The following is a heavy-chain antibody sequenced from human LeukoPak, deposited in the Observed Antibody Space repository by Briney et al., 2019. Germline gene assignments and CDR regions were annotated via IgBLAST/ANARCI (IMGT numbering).Heavy chain of an antibody. CDR3: ARPQYGEQGIFKF. Sequence: GESLKISCKTSGYSFTTYWIAWVRQTPGKGLEWMGIIYPDDSDTRYSPSFQGQVTISADKSISTAYLQRSSLNASDSGMYYCARPQYGEQGIFKFWGQGTLVIVSS. D-gene: IGHD4-17*01. CDR1: GYSFTTYW. J-gene: IGHJ1*01. CDR2: IYPDDSDT. V-gene: IGHV5-51*01.